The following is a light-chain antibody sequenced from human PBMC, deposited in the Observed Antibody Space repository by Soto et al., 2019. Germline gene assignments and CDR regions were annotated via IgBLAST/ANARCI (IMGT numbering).Light chain of an antibody. Sequence: QSVLTQPASVSGSPGQSITISGTGTSGDVGGYNYVSWYQQHPGKAPKLMIYEVSNRPSGVSNRFSGSKSGNTASLTISGLQAEDEADYYCSSYTRSSAYVCAPGTKAIV. V-gene: IGLV2-14*01. CDR3: SSYTRSSAYV. J-gene: IGLJ1*01. CDR2: EVS. CDR1: SGDVGGYNY.